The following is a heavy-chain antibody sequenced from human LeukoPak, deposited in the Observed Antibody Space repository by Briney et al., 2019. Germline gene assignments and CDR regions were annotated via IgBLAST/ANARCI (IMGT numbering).Heavy chain of an antibody. D-gene: IGHD3-3*01. CDR1: GFTFSDYY. V-gene: IGHV3-11*01. CDR2: ISSSGSTI. Sequence: GGSLRLSCAASGFTFSDYYMSWIRQAPGKGLEWVSCISSSGSTIYYADSVKGRFTISRDNAKNSLYLQMNSLRAEDTAVYYCARDRPVLRFLEWLPPHYYYYGMDVWGQGTTVTVSS. CDR3: ARDRPVLRFLEWLPPHYYYYGMDV. J-gene: IGHJ6*02.